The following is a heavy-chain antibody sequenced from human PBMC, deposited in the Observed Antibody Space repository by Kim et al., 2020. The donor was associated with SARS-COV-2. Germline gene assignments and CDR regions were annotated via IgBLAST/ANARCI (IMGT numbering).Heavy chain of an antibody. D-gene: IGHD3-10*01. CDR1: GGSISSSDYY. J-gene: IGHJ3*02. Sequence: SETLSLTCTVSGGSISSSDYYWSWIRHHPGEGLEWIAYISYSGSTYYNPSLKSRVTMSVDTSKNQFSLKLSSVTAADTAVYYCASGLMTMVRGIHIWGQGTMVTVSS. CDR2: ISYSGST. CDR3: ASGLMTMVRGIHI. V-gene: IGHV4-31*03.